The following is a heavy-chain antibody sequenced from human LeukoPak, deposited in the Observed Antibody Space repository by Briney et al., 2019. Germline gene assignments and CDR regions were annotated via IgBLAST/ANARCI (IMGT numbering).Heavy chain of an antibody. Sequence: GGSLQLSCKGSGYSFTSYWIGWVRQVPGKGLEWMGIIYPGDSDTRYSPSFQGQVTISADKSISTAYLQWSSLKASDTAMYYCARWNTAMSYYFDYWGQGTLVTVSS. J-gene: IGHJ4*02. V-gene: IGHV5-51*01. CDR2: IYPGDSDT. CDR3: ARWNTAMSYYFDY. D-gene: IGHD5-18*01. CDR1: GYSFTSYW.